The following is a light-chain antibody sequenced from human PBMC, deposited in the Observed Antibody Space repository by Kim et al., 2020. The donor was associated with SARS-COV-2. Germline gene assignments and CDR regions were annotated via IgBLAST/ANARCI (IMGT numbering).Light chain of an antibody. CDR1: QSVGGY. CDR2: DAS. CDR3: QQRSNWRT. V-gene: IGKV3-11*01. Sequence: SLYPGERATLSGRASQSVGGYLAWYQQRPGQAPRLLIYDASTRAPGIPARFSGSGSGTDFTLTINNVEPEDFAVYYCQQRSNWRTFGQGTKVDIK. J-gene: IGKJ1*01.